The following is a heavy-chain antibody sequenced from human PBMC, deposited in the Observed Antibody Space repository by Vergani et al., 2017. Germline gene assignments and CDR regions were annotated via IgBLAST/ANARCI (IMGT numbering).Heavy chain of an antibody. V-gene: IGHV1-24*01. CDR3: ATSYEYSSSPYYYYGMDV. CDR1: GYTLTELS. D-gene: IGHD6-6*01. CDR2: FDPEDGET. J-gene: IGHJ6*02. Sequence: QVQLVQSGAEVKKPGASVKVSCKVSGYTLTELSMHWLRQAPGKGLEWMGGFDPEDGETIYAQKFQGRVTMTRDTSTSTVYMELSSLRSEDTAVYYCATSYEYSSSPYYYYGMDVWGQGTTVTVSS.